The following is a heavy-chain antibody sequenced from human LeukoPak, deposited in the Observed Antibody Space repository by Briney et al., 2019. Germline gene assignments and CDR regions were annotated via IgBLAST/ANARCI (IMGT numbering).Heavy chain of an antibody. CDR2: ISSSSSTI. J-gene: IGHJ3*02. Sequence: PGGSLRLSCAASGFTFSSYSMNWVRQAPGKGLEWVSYISSSSSTIYYADSVKGRFTISRDNAKNSLYLQMNSLRDEDTAVYYCARVSYYYDSSGTYPFDIWGQGTMVTVSS. V-gene: IGHV3-48*02. CDR3: ARVSYYYDSSGTYPFDI. CDR1: GFTFSSYS. D-gene: IGHD3-22*01.